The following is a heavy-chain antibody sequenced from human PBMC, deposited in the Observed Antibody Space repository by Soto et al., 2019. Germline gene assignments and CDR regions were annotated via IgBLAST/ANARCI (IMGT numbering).Heavy chain of an antibody. D-gene: IGHD3-22*01. J-gene: IGHJ4*02. CDR2: ISTYNGNT. V-gene: IGHV1-18*01. CDR1: GYTLTSHG. Sequence: QVQLVQSGAEVKKPGASVKVSCKASGYTLTSHGISWVRQAPGQGLEWMGWISTYNGNTKYAQKFQERVTMTADTSTNTAHMELRSLRSDDTAMYYGARGYYDSSGPFDYWGQGTLVTVSS. CDR3: ARGYYDSSGPFDY.